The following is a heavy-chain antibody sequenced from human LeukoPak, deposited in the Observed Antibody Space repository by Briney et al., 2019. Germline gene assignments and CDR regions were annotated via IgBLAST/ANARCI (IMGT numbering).Heavy chain of an antibody. CDR1: GGSFRSGGYS. D-gene: IGHD3-10*01. Sequence: PSETLSLTCAVSGGSFRSGGYSWSWIRQPPGTGLEWIGYMYHSGSTYYNPSLKSRVTISVDRSKNQFSLKLSSVTAADTAVYYCARSSRLDYWGQGTLVTVSS. CDR3: ARSSRLDY. CDR2: MYHSGST. J-gene: IGHJ4*02. V-gene: IGHV4-30-2*01.